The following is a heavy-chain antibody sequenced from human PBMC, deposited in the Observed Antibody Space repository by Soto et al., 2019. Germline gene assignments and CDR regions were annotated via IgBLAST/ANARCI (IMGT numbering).Heavy chain of an antibody. Sequence: PETLSLTCAVYGGSFSGYYWSWIRQPPGKGLEWIGAINHSGSTNYNPSLKSRVTISVDTSKNQFSLKLSSVTAADTAVYYCARGPRDVLLWFGESPPTPYYYYYGMDVWGQGTTVTVSS. J-gene: IGHJ6*02. CDR2: INHSGST. D-gene: IGHD3-10*01. CDR3: ARGPRDVLLWFGESPPTPYYYYYGMDV. CDR1: GGSFSGYY. V-gene: IGHV4-34*01.